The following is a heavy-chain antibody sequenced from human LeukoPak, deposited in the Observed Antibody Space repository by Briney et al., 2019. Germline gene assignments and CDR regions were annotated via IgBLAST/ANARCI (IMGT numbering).Heavy chain of an antibody. D-gene: IGHD6-13*01. J-gene: IGHJ4*02. CDR2: IKQDGSEK. Sequence: GGSLRLSCAASGFTFSSYWMSWVRQAPGKGLEWVANIKQDGSEKYYVDSVKGRFTISRDNSKNTLYPQMNSLRAEDTAVYYCARGGGIAAAALDYWGQGTLVTVSS. V-gene: IGHV3-7*01. CDR1: GFTFSSYW. CDR3: ARGGGIAAAALDY.